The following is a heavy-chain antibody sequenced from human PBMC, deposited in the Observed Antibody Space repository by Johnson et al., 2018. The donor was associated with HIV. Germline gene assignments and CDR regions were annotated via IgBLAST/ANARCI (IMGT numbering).Heavy chain of an antibody. CDR3: ARDLGLDEGAFDI. Sequence: VQLVESGGGVVQPGRSLRLSCVASGFTFDDYAMHWVRQAPGKGLEWVSYISSSGSTIYYADSVKGRFTISRDNAKNSLYLQMNSLRAEDTAVYYCARDLGLDEGAFDIWGQGTMVTVSS. V-gene: IGHV3-11*04. CDR2: ISSSGSTI. D-gene: IGHD5-12*01. CDR1: GFTFDDYA. J-gene: IGHJ3*02.